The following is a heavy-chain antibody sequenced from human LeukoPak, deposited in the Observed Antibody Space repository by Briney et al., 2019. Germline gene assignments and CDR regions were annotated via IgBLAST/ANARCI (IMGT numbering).Heavy chain of an antibody. CDR1: GFTFSSYA. D-gene: IGHD3-22*01. V-gene: IGHV3-23*01. CDR2: IGGSGDGT. CDR3: AKRYYYDTSGNPGGLDP. Sequence: GGSLRLSCAASGFTFSSYAMGWVRQAPGEGLEWVSTIGGSGDGTYYADSVKGRFTISRDNSKNTLSLQMNSLRAEDTAVYYCAKRYYYDTSGNPGGLDPWGQGTLVTVSS. J-gene: IGHJ5*02.